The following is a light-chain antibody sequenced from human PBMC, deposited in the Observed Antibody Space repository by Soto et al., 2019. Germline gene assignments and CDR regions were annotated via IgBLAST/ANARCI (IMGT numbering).Light chain of an antibody. V-gene: IGKV3-20*01. J-gene: IGKJ2*01. Sequence: EIVLTQSPGTLSLSPGERATLSCRASQIVSSSYLAWYQQKPGQAPRLLIYGTSSRATGIPDKFSGSGSGTDFTLTINRLEPEDAAVYYCQRYGSSLYTFGQGTKLEIK. CDR3: QRYGSSLYT. CDR2: GTS. CDR1: QIVSSSY.